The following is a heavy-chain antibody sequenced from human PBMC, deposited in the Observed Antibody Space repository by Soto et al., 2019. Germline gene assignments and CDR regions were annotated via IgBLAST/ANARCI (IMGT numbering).Heavy chain of an antibody. CDR2: IYYSGSI. CDR1: GGSISSYY. J-gene: IGHJ4*02. V-gene: IGHV4-59*01. D-gene: IGHD3-10*01. Sequence: PSETLSLTCTVSGGSISSYYWSWIRQPPGQGLEWIGYIYYSGSINYNPSLKSRVTISVDTSKNQFSLKLSSVTAADTAVYFCARGRGFGEHYFDHWGQGSLVTVSS. CDR3: ARGRGFGEHYFDH.